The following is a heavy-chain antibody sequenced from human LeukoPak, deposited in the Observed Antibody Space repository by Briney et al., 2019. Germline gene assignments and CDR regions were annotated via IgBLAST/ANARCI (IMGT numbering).Heavy chain of an antibody. J-gene: IGHJ4*02. D-gene: IGHD2-8*01. Sequence: GGSLRLSCAASGFTFSSYAMHWVRQAPGKGLEWVAVISYDGSNKYYADSVKGRFTISRDNSKNTLYLQMNSLRAEDTAVYYCAGYIVLMVYALDYWGQGTLVTVSS. V-gene: IGHV3-30*04. CDR1: GFTFSSYA. CDR3: AGYIVLMVYALDY. CDR2: ISYDGSNK.